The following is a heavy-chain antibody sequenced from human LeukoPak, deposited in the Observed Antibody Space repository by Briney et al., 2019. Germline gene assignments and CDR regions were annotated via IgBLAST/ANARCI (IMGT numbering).Heavy chain of an antibody. D-gene: IGHD1-1*01. CDR2: IYYSGST. CDR1: GGSISSYY. Sequence: SETLSLTCTVSGGSISSYYWSWVRQPPGKGLEWIGYIYYSGSTNYNPSLKSRVTISVDTSKNQFSLKLSSVTAADTAVYYCARVSGRVSPYYYYYMDVWGKGTTVTVSS. J-gene: IGHJ6*03. V-gene: IGHV4-59*01. CDR3: ARVSGRVSPYYYYYMDV.